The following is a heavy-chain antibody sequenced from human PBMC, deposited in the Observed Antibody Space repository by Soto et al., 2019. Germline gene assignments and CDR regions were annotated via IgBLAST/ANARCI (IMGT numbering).Heavy chain of an antibody. D-gene: IGHD3-10*01. CDR3: ARQVWFGEQRIDY. CDR2: IYYSGST. CDR1: GGSISSSSYY. Sequence: QLQLQESGPGLVKPSETLSLTCTVSGGSISSSSYYWGWIRQPPGKGLEWIGSIYYSGSTYYNPSLKSRVTISVDTSKNQFSLKLSSVTAADTAVYYCARQVWFGEQRIDYWGQGTLVTVSS. V-gene: IGHV4-39*01. J-gene: IGHJ4*02.